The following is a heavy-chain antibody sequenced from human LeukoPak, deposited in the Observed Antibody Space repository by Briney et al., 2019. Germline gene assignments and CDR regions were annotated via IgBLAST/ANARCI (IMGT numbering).Heavy chain of an antibody. CDR3: ARRGTRGEVDY. CDR2: IYHSGST. V-gene: IGHV4-38-2*02. CDR1: GYSVSSGYY. Sequence: PSETLSLTCTVSGYSVSSGYYWGWVRQPPGKGLEWIGSIYHSGSTYYNPSLKSRVTISVDTSKNQFSLKLSSVTAADTVVYYCARRGTRGEVDYWGQGTLVTVSS. J-gene: IGHJ4*02. D-gene: IGHD3-16*01.